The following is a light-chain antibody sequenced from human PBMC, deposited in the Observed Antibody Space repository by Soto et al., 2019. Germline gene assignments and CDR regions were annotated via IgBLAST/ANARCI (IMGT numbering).Light chain of an antibody. Sequence: EIVLTQSPGTLSLSPGERATLSCRSSQSVSNNYLAWYQQKPGQAPRLLIYGASSRATGIPDRFSGSGSGTDFTLTISRLEPEDFAVYYCQQYGSSRWTFGQGTTVDIK. CDR2: GAS. J-gene: IGKJ1*01. V-gene: IGKV3-20*01. CDR1: QSVSNNY. CDR3: QQYGSSRWT.